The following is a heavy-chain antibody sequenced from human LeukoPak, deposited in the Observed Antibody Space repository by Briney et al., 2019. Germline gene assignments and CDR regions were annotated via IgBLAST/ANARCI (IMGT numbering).Heavy chain of an antibody. CDR2: IVPIFGTT. V-gene: IGHV1-69*13. Sequence: AASVKLSCKASGGTFSSYAISWVRQAPGQGLEWMGGIVPIFGTTKYAQKFQGRVTLTADESTSTAYMELSSLRSEDTAFYYCARDPGHSGGQNWGQGTLVAVSS. D-gene: IGHD5-12*01. CDR1: GGTFSSYA. CDR3: ARDPGHSGGQN. J-gene: IGHJ4*02.